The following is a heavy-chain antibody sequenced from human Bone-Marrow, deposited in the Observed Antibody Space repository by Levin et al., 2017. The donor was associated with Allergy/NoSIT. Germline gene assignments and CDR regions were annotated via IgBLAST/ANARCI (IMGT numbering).Heavy chain of an antibody. CDR1: GGSVSGYF. CDR2: IHYNGVT. CDR3: ARFVASGWSGGFDI. J-gene: IGHJ3*02. V-gene: IGHV4-59*02. Sequence: SETLSLTCTVSGGSVSGYFWTWIRQPPGKGLESIGYIHYNGVTHYNPSLESRVTISTDTANNQFSLKLTSVSAADTAVYYCARFVASGWSGGFDIWGRGTMVTVSS. D-gene: IGHD6-19*01.